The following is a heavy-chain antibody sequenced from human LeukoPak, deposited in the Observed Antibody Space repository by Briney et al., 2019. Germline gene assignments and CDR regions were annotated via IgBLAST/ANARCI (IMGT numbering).Heavy chain of an antibody. Sequence: SETLSPPCIVSGVSISGGDYWSWIRQHPGKGLEGIGYIFYRGNTYYSPSLKSRVSMSIDTSKNQFSLLLSSVTAADTAVYYCARVIEYSGRFDPWGQGTLVTVFS. D-gene: IGHD1-26*01. CDR3: ARVIEYSGRFDP. CDR2: IFYRGNT. CDR1: GVSISGGDY. V-gene: IGHV4-31*03. J-gene: IGHJ5*02.